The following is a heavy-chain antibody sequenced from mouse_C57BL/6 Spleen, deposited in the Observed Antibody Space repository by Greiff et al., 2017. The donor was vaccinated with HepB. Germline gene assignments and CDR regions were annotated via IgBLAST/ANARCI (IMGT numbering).Heavy chain of an antibody. J-gene: IGHJ1*03. CDR3: ARGYYGYWYFDV. CDR1: GYTFTDYY. V-gene: IGHV1-76*01. CDR2: IYPGSGNT. Sequence: VQLQQSGAELVRPGASVKLSCKASGYTFTDYYINWVKQRPGQGLEWIARIYPGSGNTYYNEKFKGKATLTAEKSSSTAYMQLSSLTSEDSAVYFCARGYYGYWYFDVWGTGTTVTVSS. D-gene: IGHD1-1*01.